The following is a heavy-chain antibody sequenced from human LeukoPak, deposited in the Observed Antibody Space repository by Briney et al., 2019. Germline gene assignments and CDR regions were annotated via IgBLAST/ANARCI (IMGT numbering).Heavy chain of an antibody. D-gene: IGHD6-19*01. J-gene: IGHJ5*02. Sequence: SETLSLTCTVSGGSFRNYYWNWIRQPAGQGLEWIGRIYTSGSTNYNSSLKSRVTMSLDTSKYQISLKPTSVTAADTAIYYCARGGSGWYNYFDPWGQGTLVTISS. V-gene: IGHV4-4*07. CDR2: IYTSGST. CDR3: ARGGSGWYNYFDP. CDR1: GGSFRNYY.